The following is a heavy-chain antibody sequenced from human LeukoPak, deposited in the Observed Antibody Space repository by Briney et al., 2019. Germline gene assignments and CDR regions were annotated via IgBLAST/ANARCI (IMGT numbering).Heavy chain of an antibody. CDR2: ISGSGGST. Sequence: GGSLRLSCAASGFTFSSYAMSWVRQAPGKGLERVSAISGSGGSTYYADSVKGRFTIPRDNSKNTLYLQMNSLRAEDTAVYYCAKDYYDSSGYYSSSSDYWGQGTLVTVSS. D-gene: IGHD3-22*01. CDR3: AKDYYDSSGYYSSSSDY. CDR1: GFTFSSYA. V-gene: IGHV3-23*01. J-gene: IGHJ4*02.